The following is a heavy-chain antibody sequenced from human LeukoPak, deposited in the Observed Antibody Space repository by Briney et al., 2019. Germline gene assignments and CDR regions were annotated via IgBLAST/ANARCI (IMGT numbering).Heavy chain of an antibody. J-gene: IGHJ4*02. D-gene: IGHD5-18*01. CDR1: GLTFSNYP. Sequence: GGSLTLSCPASGLTFSNYPRHWVGQPAGKGLEYVSAFDDNGGSRFYADSVKGRFTSSRDNPKKSLYLQRRSLRVEGTALYYCVCAVSGYSHGYGYWGEGALVAVS. V-gene: IGHV3-64D*08. CDR2: FDDNGGSR. CDR3: VCAVSGYSHGYGY.